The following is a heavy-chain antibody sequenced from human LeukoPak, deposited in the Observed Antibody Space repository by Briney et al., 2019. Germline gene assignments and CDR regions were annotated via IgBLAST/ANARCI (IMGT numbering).Heavy chain of an antibody. CDR3: ARERTTIVSGTTVGAY. D-gene: IGHD4-11*01. CDR2: IIGSSNTI. CDR1: GFTFSSYE. Sequence: GGSLRLSCAASGFTFSSYEMNWVRQAPGKGLEWIAYIIGSSNTIYYADSVKGRFTISRDNAKNSLYLQMNSLRADDTAVYYCARERTTIVSGTTVGAYWGQGTQVTVYS. V-gene: IGHV3-48*03. J-gene: IGHJ4*02.